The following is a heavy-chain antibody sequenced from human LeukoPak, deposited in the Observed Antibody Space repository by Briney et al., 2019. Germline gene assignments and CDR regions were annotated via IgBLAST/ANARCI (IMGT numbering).Heavy chain of an antibody. J-gene: IGHJ4*02. D-gene: IGHD2-21*01. CDR3: ARAPNAYKIVY. V-gene: IGHV4-59*01. Sequence: SETLSLTCTVSGGSISSYYWSWIRQPPGKGLEWIGYIYYSGSTNYNPSLKSRVTISVDTSKNQFSLKLSSVTAADTAVYYCARAPNAYKIVYWGQGTLVTVSS. CDR1: GGSISSYY. CDR2: IYYSGST.